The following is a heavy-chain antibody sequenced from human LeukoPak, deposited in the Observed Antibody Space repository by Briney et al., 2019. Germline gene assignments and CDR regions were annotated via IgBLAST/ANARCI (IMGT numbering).Heavy chain of an antibody. CDR3: ARDSGYYDILTAQSMDV. Sequence: SETLSLTCTVSGGSISSGDYYWSWIRQPPGKGLEWIGYIYYSGSTYYNPSLKRRVTISVDTSKNQFSLKLSSVTAADTAVYYCARDSGYYDILTAQSMDVWGQGTTVTVSS. CDR1: GGSISSGDYY. D-gene: IGHD3-9*01. J-gene: IGHJ6*02. V-gene: IGHV4-30-4*01. CDR2: IYYSGST.